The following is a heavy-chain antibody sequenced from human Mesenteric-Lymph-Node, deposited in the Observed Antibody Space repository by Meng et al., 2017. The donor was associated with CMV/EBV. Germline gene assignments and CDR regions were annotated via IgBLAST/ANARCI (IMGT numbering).Heavy chain of an antibody. CDR1: GDSISNSTYY. J-gene: IGHJ4*02. V-gene: IGHV4-39*01. CDR2: VHHSGTT. Sequence: QLQLQESGQGLVKPSETLSLSCIVSGDSISNSTYYWTWIRQPPGKGLEWIGSVHHSGTTYYNPSLKGRLTISVDTSANLFSLRLTTVTAADTATYYCARRGNYDSDYSEYWGQGTLVTASS. D-gene: IGHD3-22*01. CDR3: ARRGNYDSDYSEY.